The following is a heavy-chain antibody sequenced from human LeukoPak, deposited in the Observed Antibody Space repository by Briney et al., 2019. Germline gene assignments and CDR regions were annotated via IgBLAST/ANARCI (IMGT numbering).Heavy chain of an antibody. CDR2: ISGSGGST. CDR1: GFTFSSYA. CDR3: ARELPKVYCGGDCYSGDFDY. Sequence: GGSLRLSCAASGFTFSSYAMSWVRQAPGKGLEWVSAISGSGGSTYYADSVKGRFTISRDNSKNTLYLQMNSLRAEDTAVYYCARELPKVYCGGDCYSGDFDYWGQGTLVTVSS. J-gene: IGHJ4*02. V-gene: IGHV3-23*01. D-gene: IGHD2-21*02.